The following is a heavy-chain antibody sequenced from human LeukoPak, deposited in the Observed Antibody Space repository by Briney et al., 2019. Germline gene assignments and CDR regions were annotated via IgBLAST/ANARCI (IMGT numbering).Heavy chain of an antibody. J-gene: IGHJ4*02. CDR3: AKVPYSGYYDSGGYYYYFDY. CDR1: GFTVSSNY. Sequence: GGSLRLSCAGSGFTVSSNYMNWVRQAPGKGLEWVSVIYSGGSTYYADSVKGRFTISRDNSKNMLYLQMNSLRAEDTAVYYCAKVPYSGYYDSGGYYYYFDYWGQGTLVTVSS. CDR2: IYSGGST. V-gene: IGHV3-66*01. D-gene: IGHD3-22*01.